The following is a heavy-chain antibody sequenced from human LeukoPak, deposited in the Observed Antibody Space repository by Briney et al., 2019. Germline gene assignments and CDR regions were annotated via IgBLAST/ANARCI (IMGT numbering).Heavy chain of an antibody. D-gene: IGHD3-22*01. CDR3: ARDRGGDYYDSSGYRD. V-gene: IGHV1-18*01. CDR2: ISAYNGNT. CDR1: GYTFTSYG. Sequence: ASVKVSCKASGYTFTSYGISWVRQAPGQGLDWMGWISAYNGNTNYAQKLQGRVTMTTDTSTSTAYMELRSLRSDDTAVYYCARDRGGDYYDSSGYRDWGQGTLVTVSS. J-gene: IGHJ4*02.